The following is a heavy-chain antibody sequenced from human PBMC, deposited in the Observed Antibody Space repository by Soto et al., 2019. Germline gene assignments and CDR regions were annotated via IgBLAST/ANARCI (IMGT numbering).Heavy chain of an antibody. CDR2: IYYGGST. V-gene: IGHV4-59*08. CDR1: CDSISTDY. Sequence: PSETLSLTCTVSCDSISTDYWSWIRQSPGKGLEWIGFIYYGGSTNYNPSLKSRVTISVDTPKSQFSLKLSSVTAADTAVYYCAKNWNWGSLVHWGQGTLVTVSS. J-gene: IGHJ4*02. CDR3: AKNWNWGSLVH. D-gene: IGHD7-27*01.